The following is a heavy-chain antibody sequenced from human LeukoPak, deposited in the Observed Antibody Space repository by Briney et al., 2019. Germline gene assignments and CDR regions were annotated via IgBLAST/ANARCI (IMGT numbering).Heavy chain of an antibody. CDR3: AKSLLTTASGTGRAFDI. D-gene: IGHD1-26*01. J-gene: IGHJ3*02. Sequence: GGSLRLSCEASNPMGWVRRAPGKGLEWVSGISASGDVTFHADPLKGRFTISRDNSKNTLYLQMDSLRAEDTAKYYCAKSLLTTASGTGRAFDIWGQGTMVTVSA. CDR2: ISASGDVT. V-gene: IGHV3-23*01. CDR1: NP.